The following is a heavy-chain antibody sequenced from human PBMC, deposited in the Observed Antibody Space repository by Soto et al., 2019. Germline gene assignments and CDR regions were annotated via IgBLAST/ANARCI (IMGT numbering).Heavy chain of an antibody. CDR1: GYTFTGYY. V-gene: IGHV1-2*04. Sequence: ASVKVSCKASGYTFTGYYMHWVRQAPGQGLEWMGWINPNSGGTNYAQKFQGWVNMTRDTSISTAYMELSRLRSDDTAVYYCGRDFLAYYYDSSGYYLSLELDVWGQGTTVTVSS. CDR3: GRDFLAYYYDSSGYYLSLELDV. J-gene: IGHJ6*02. D-gene: IGHD3-22*01. CDR2: INPNSGGT.